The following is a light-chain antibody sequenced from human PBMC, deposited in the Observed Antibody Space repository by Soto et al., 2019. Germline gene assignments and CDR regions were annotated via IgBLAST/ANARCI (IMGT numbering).Light chain of an antibody. CDR3: QQYNNWRPYT. J-gene: IGKJ2*01. V-gene: IGKV3-15*01. CDR1: QSVSSN. Sequence: EIVMTQSPATLSVSPGERATLSCRASQSVSSNLAWYQQKPGQAPRLLIYGASTRAAGIPARFSGSGSGTDFTLTISSLQSEDFAVSYCQQYNNWRPYTFGQGTKLEIK. CDR2: GAS.